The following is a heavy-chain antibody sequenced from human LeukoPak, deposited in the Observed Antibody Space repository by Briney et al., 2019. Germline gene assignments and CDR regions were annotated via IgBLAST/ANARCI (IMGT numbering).Heavy chain of an antibody. Sequence: SGPTLVKPTETLTLTCTFSGFSLNTRGVGVGWIRQAPGKALEWLALISRGDDKRYRPSLKSRLTITKDTSKNQAALTLANLDPVDTATYYCAHTGSAHGDDWFDPWGQGTLVTVSS. CDR1: GFSLNTRGVG. J-gene: IGHJ5*02. CDR2: ISRGDDK. V-gene: IGHV2-5*02. D-gene: IGHD7-27*01. CDR3: AHTGSAHGDDWFDP.